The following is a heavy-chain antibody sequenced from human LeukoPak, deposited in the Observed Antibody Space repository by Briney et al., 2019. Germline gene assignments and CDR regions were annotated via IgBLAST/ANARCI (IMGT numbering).Heavy chain of an antibody. CDR3: IRGAASGSYYGFDV. J-gene: IGHJ6*02. CDR2: IRSKANNYAT. V-gene: IGHV3-73*01. CDR1: GFTFSSYA. Sequence: GGSLRLSCAASGFTFSSYAMHWVRQASGKGLEWVGRIRSKANNYATAYATSVKGRFTLSRDDSKNTAYLQMNSLKTEDTAVYYCIRGAASGSYYGFDVWGQGATVTVSS. D-gene: IGHD1-26*01.